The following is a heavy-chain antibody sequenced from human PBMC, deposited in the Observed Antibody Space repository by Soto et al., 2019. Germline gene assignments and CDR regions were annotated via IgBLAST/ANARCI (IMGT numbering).Heavy chain of an antibody. J-gene: IGHJ6*02. CDR1: GFTCSIYC. D-gene: IGHD2-8*01. Sequence: LXLSCAASGFTCSIYCMHWVRQAPGKGLEWVAVISYDGSNKYYADSVKGRFTISRDNSKNTLYLQMNSLRAEDTAVYYCAKAGVKLNLYGMDVWGQGTTVTVSS. CDR3: AKAGVKLNLYGMDV. V-gene: IGHV3-30*18. CDR2: ISYDGSNK.